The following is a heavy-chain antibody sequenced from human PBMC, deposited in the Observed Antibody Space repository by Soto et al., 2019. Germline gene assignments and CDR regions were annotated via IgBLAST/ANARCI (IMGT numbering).Heavy chain of an antibody. V-gene: IGHV1-46*01. CDR2: INPSGGST. D-gene: IGHD3-10*01. Sequence: GASVKVSCKASGYTFTSYYMHWVRPAPGQGLEWMGIINPSGGSTSYAQKFQGRVTMTRDTSTSTVYMELSSLRSEDTAVYYCARDGPMSPLITMVRGVVSHNWFDPWGQGTLVTVSS. CDR3: ARDGPMSPLITMVRGVVSHNWFDP. J-gene: IGHJ5*02. CDR1: GYTFTSYY.